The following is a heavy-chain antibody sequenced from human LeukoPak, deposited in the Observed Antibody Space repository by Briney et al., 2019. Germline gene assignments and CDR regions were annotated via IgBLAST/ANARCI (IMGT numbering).Heavy chain of an antibody. CDR2: ISSSSSYI. CDR1: GFTFSSYS. Sequence: GGSLRLSCAASGFTFSSYSMNWVRQAPGKGLEWVSSISSSSSYIYYADSVKGRFTISRDNAKNSLYLQMNSLRAEDTALYYCAKGWGLLGELSSHSDYWGQGTLVTVSS. V-gene: IGHV3-21*04. D-gene: IGHD3-16*02. J-gene: IGHJ4*02. CDR3: AKGWGLLGELSSHSDY.